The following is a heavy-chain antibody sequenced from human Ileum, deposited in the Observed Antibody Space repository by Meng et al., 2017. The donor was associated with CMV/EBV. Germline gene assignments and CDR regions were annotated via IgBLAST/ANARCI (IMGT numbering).Heavy chain of an antibody. CDR3: ARAEEYYYDSRGYYFSDY. J-gene: IGHJ4*02. Sequence: GQVQQWGAGLLKPAETLPLTCAVYSESFSGYYWSWIRQPPGKGLEWIGEINHSGSTNYNPSLKSRVTISADTSKNQFSLKLSSVTAADTALYYCARAEEYYYDSRGYYFSDYWGQGTLVTVSS. V-gene: IGHV4-34*01. CDR1: SESFSGYY. CDR2: INHSGST. D-gene: IGHD3-22*01.